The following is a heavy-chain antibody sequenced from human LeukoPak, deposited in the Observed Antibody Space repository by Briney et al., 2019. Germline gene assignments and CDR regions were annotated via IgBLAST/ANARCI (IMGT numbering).Heavy chain of an antibody. D-gene: IGHD1-26*01. CDR2: ISYDGSNK. J-gene: IGHJ4*02. CDR3: ARDLVDYGVY. V-gene: IGHV3-30-3*01. Sequence: GGSLRLSCAASGFTFSSYAMHWVRQAPGKGLEWVAVISYDGSNKYYADSVKGRFTISRDNSKNTLYLQMNSLRAEDTAVYYCARDLVDYGVYWGEGTLVTVSS. CDR1: GFTFSSYA.